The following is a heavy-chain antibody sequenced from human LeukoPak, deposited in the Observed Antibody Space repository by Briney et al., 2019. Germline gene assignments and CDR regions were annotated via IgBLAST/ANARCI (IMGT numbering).Heavy chain of an antibody. CDR1: GYTFTGYY. D-gene: IGHD3-16*02. J-gene: IGHJ3*02. Sequence: ASVKVSCKASGYTFTGYYMHWVRQAPGQGLEWMGWINPNSGGTNYAQKFQGRVTMTRDTSITTAYMELSRLRSDDTAIYYCARFDYIWGSYLHDNFGMWGQGTMVTVSS. V-gene: IGHV1-2*02. CDR3: ARFDYIWGSYLHDNFGM. CDR2: INPNSGGT.